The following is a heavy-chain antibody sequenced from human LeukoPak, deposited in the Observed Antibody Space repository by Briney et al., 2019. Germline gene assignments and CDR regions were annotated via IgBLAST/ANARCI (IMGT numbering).Heavy chain of an antibody. J-gene: IGHJ3*02. CDR2: ISSSSSYI. CDR1: EFTFTSYE. V-gene: IGHV3-21*01. CDR3: ASDYSPHAFDI. Sequence: GGSLRLSCAASEFTFTSYELNWVRQAPGKGLEWVSSISSSSSYIYYADSVKGRFTISRDNAKNSLYLQMNSLRAEDTAVYYCASDYSPHAFDIWGQGTMVTVSS. D-gene: IGHD4-11*01.